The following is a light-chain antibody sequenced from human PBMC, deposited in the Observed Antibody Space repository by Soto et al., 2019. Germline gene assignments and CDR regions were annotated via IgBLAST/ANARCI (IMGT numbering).Light chain of an antibody. V-gene: IGKV1-33*01. CDR2: DAS. CDR3: QQYDSLPLT. J-gene: IGKJ4*01. CDR1: QGIRNY. Sequence: DIQMTQSPSSLSASVGDRVTITCQASQGIRNYLNWYQQKAGKAPKLLIYDASNLETGVPSRFSGSGSGTDFTFTISSLQPEDIVTYYCQQYDSLPLTFGGGTKVQIK.